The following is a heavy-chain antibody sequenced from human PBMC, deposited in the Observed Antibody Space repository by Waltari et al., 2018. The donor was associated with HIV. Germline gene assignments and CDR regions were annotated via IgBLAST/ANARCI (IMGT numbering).Heavy chain of an antibody. V-gene: IGHV4-4*02. Sequence: QVQLQEAGPGLVKPSGTLALTCAVSGGSIRRSHWWSWVRQHPGKGLEWIGEVYPSGNTNYNPSLKSRVTISLDKSKNQFSLKLSSVTAADTAIYHCARDRAIVIVPAARSAFDIWGQGTMVTVSS. D-gene: IGHD2-2*01. J-gene: IGHJ3*02. CDR2: VYPSGNT. CDR3: ARDRAIVIVPAARSAFDI. CDR1: GGSIRRSHW.